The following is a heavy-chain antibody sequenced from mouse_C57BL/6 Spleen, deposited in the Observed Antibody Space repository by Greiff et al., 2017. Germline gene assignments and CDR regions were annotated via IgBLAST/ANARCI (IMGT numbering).Heavy chain of an antibody. Sequence: QVQLQQPGAELVRPGTSVKLSCKASGYTFTSYWMHWVKQRPGQGLEWIGVIDPSDSYTNYNQKFKGKATLTVDTSSSTAYMQLSSLTSEDSAVYYCANYGGYPTYAMDYWGQGTSVTVSS. CDR3: ANYGGYPTYAMDY. D-gene: IGHD1-1*02. J-gene: IGHJ4*01. CDR2: IDPSDSYT. CDR1: GYTFTSYW. V-gene: IGHV1-59*01.